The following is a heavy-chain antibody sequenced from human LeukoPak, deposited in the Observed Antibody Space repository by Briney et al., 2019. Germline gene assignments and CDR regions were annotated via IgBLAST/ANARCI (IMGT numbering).Heavy chain of an antibody. J-gene: IGHJ4*02. V-gene: IGHV1-18*01. D-gene: IGHD4-17*01. CDR2: ISAYNGNT. CDR3: ARTTVTNYYFDY. CDR1: GFTFTSYG. Sequence: GASVKVSCKASGFTFTSYGFSWVRQAPGQGLEWMGWISAYNGNTNYAQKLQGRVTMTTDTSTSTVYMELRSLRSDDTAVYYCARTTVTNYYFDYWGQGTLVTVSS.